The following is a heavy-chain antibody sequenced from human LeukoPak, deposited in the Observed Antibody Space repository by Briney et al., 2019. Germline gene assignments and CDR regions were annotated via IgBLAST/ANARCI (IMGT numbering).Heavy chain of an antibody. Sequence: PGKSLRLSCAASGFTFSSYGMHWVRQAPGKGLEWVAGISSDGNNKYYVDSVKGRFTISRDNSKNTLYLQMNSLRGEDAAVYYCAKVRVYYDFWSGLDYWGQGTLVTVSS. J-gene: IGHJ4*02. CDR2: ISSDGNNK. CDR1: GFTFSSYG. D-gene: IGHD3-3*01. V-gene: IGHV3-30*18. CDR3: AKVRVYYDFWSGLDY.